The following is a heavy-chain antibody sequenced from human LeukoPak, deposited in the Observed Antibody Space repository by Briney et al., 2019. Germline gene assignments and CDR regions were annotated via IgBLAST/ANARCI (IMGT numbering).Heavy chain of an antibody. CDR1: GFTFSSSN. J-gene: IGHJ4*02. CDR2: IAYDGSKT. V-gene: IGHV3-30*04. CDR3: EREWFGESN. D-gene: IGHD3-10*01. Sequence: GRSLRLACAPSGFTFSSSNMHWVRQSPAKGLEWLALIAYDGSKTYYAESVKGRFTISRDNSKNMPFLQMDSLSAEDTAMYYCEREWFGESNWGQGTPVTVSS.